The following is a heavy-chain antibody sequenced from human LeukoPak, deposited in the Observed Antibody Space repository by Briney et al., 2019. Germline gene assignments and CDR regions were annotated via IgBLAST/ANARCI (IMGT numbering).Heavy chain of an antibody. D-gene: IGHD3-9*01. J-gene: IGHJ4*02. V-gene: IGHV4-31*03. CDR3: ARGPVLRYFDWFTPPDY. Sequence: SETLSLTCTVSGGSISSGGYYWSWLRQHPGKGLEWIGYIYYSGSTYYNPSLKSRVTISVDTSKNQFSLKLSSVTAADTAVYYCARGPVLRYFDWFTPPDYWGQGTLVTVSS. CDR1: GGSISSGGYY. CDR2: IYYSGST.